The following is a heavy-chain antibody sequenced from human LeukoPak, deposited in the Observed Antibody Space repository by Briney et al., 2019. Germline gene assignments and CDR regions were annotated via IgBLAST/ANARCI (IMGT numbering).Heavy chain of an antibody. CDR3: ARGETTMIVVVRSGYYFDY. V-gene: IGHV4-39*07. CDR1: GGSISSSSYY. Sequence: SETLSLTCTVSGGSISSSSYYWGWIRQPPGKGLEWIGSIYYSGSTYYNPSLKSRVTISVDTSKNQFSLKLSSVTAADTAVYYCARGETTMIVVVRSGYYFDYWGQGTLVTVSS. D-gene: IGHD3-22*01. J-gene: IGHJ4*02. CDR2: IYYSGST.